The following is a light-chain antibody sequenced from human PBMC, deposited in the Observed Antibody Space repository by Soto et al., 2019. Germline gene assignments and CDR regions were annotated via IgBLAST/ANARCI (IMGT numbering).Light chain of an antibody. CDR3: NSYTTSSTVV. CDR2: DVS. V-gene: IGLV2-14*03. J-gene: IGLJ2*01. CDR1: SSDVGAYNH. Sequence: QPASVSGSPGQSITISCTGSSSDVGAYNHVSWYQQYPGKVPKLMIYDVSDRPSGVSNRFSGSKSGNTASLTISGLQAEDEADYYCNSYTTSSTVVFGGGTQLTVL.